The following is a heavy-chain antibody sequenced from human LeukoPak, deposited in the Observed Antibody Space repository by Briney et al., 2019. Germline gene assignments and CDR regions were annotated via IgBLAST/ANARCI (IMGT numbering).Heavy chain of an antibody. CDR1: GYTFTGYY. CDR3: ARTEVSGSYLAGGSDY. J-gene: IGHJ4*02. Sequence: ASVKVSCKASGYTFTGYYMHWVRQAPGQGLEWMGWINPNSGGTNYAQKFQGRVTMTRDTSTSTAYMELSRLRSDDTAVYYCARTEVSGSYLAGGSDYWGQGTLVTVSS. CDR2: INPNSGGT. V-gene: IGHV1-2*02. D-gene: IGHD1-26*01.